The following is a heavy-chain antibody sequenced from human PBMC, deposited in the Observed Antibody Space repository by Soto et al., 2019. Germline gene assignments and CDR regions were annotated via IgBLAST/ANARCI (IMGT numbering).Heavy chain of an antibody. CDR3: AKDSPLVPAARYYYYGMDV. D-gene: IGHD2-2*01. V-gene: IGHV3-23*01. CDR2: ISGSGGST. J-gene: IGHJ6*02. Sequence: PGGSLRLSCAASGFTFSSYAMSWVRQAPGKGLEWVSAISGSGGSTYYADSVKGRFTISRDNSKNTLYLQMNSLRAEDTAVYYCAKDSPLVPAARYYYYGMDVWGQGTTVTVSS. CDR1: GFTFSSYA.